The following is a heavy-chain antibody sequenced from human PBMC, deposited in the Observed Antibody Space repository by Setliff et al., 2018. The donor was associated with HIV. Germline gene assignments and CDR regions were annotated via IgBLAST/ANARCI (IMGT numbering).Heavy chain of an antibody. J-gene: IGHJ5*02. CDR2: IYTSGST. Sequence: PSETLSLTCTVSGGSISSGSYYWSWIRQPAGKGLEWIGHIYTSGSTNYNPSLKSRVTISVDTSKNQFSLKLTSVTAADTAVYYCARGPKWLLLGADQYNYFDPWGQGTLVTVSS. CDR1: GGSISSGSYY. CDR3: ARGPKWLLLGADQYNYFDP. D-gene: IGHD3-22*01. V-gene: IGHV4-61*09.